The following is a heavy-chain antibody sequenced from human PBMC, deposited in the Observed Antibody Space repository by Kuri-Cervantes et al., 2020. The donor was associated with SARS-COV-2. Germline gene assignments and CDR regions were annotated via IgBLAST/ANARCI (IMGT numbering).Heavy chain of an antibody. CDR2: ISAYNGNT. V-gene: IGHV1-18*04. CDR3: ARDGRTYYDILAGYSISDDFDH. J-gene: IGHJ4*02. D-gene: IGHD3-9*01. CDR1: GYTCTSYG. Sequence: ASVKVSCKASGYTCTSYGIRWVRQAPGQGLEWMGGISAYNGNTNYAQKLQGRDSMTTDTSTSTAYMELRSLRSDDTAVYYCARDGRTYYDILAGYSISDDFDHWGQGALVTVSS.